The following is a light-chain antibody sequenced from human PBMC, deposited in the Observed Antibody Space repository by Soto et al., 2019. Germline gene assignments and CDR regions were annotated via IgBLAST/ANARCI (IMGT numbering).Light chain of an antibody. CDR2: DAY. V-gene: IGKV3-11*01. J-gene: IGKJ5*01. Sequence: IVLTQSPFTLALSPGERANLSCSASHSCRGLLAWYQQKPGQAPRLLIYDAYNRATGIPPRFCGSGSGTDFTLTIVSLEPEDSAVYYCQQRHMWHITFGQGTRLEIK. CDR1: HSCRGL. CDR3: QQRHMWHIT.